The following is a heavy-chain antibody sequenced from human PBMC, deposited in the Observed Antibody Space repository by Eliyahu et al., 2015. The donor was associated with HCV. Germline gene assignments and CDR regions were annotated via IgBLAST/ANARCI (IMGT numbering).Heavy chain of an antibody. CDR2: IYHSGST. D-gene: IGHD6-19*01. CDR3: ARVGVAVAGFDY. J-gene: IGHJ4*02. Sequence: GLEWIGEIYHSGSTNYNPSLKSRVTISVDKSKNQFSLKLSSVTAADTAVYYCARVGVAVAGFDYWGQGTLVTVSS. V-gene: IGHV4-4*02.